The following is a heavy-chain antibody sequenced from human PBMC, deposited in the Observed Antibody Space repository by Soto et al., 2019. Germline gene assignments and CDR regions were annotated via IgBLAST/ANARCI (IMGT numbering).Heavy chain of an antibody. CDR1: GDSVSSNSAA. CDR3: ARDPEGTAMVTGYDAFDI. D-gene: IGHD5-18*01. CDR2: TYYRSKWYN. J-gene: IGHJ3*02. V-gene: IGHV6-1*01. Sequence: SETLSLTCAISGDSVSSNSAAWNWIRQSPSRGLEWLGRTYYRSKWYNDYAVSVKSRITINQDTSKNQFSLQLNSVTPEDTAVYYCARDPEGTAMVTGYDAFDIWGQGTMVTVSS.